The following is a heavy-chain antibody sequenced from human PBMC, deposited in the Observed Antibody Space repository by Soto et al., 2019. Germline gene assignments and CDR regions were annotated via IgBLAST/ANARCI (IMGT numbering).Heavy chain of an antibody. Sequence: PSETLSLTCNVSGASINTYYWSWIRQPPQKGLEWIGYIFHRGSTTYNPSPKSRVTISIDASKKYFSLRLNSVTAADTAVYYCGCRVEDISYDYYGMDVWGQGTTVTVSS. J-gene: IGHJ6*02. V-gene: IGHV4-59*12. CDR1: GASINTYY. CDR2: IFHRGST. CDR3: GCRVEDISYDYYGMDV. D-gene: IGHD2-15*01.